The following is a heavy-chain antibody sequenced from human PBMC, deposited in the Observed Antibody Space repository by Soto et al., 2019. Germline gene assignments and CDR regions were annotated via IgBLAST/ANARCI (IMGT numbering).Heavy chain of an antibody. CDR3: ARGPGGPDGPGDY. D-gene: IGHD2-15*01. CDR1: GYTFTSYA. CDR2: INAGNGNT. Sequence: QVQLVQSGAEVKKPGASVKVSCKASGYTFTSYAMHWVRQAPGQRLEWMGWINAGNGNTKYSQKFQGRVTITRDTPASTAYMELSSLRSEDTAVYYCARGPGGPDGPGDYWVQGTLVTVSS. J-gene: IGHJ4*02. V-gene: IGHV1-3*01.